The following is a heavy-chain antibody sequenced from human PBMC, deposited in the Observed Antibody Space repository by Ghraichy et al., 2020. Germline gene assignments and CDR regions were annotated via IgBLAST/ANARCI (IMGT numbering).Heavy chain of an antibody. CDR3: ARQDSIVVVPADPYYFDY. D-gene: IGHD2-2*01. CDR1: GGSISSSSYY. V-gene: IGHV4-39*01. J-gene: IGHJ4*02. CDR2: IYYSGST. Sequence: SETLSLTCTVSGGSISSSSYYWGWIRQPPGKGLEWIGSIYYSGSTYYNPSLKSRVTISVDTSKNQFSLKLSSVTAADTAVYYCARQDSIVVVPADPYYFDYWGQGTLVTVSS.